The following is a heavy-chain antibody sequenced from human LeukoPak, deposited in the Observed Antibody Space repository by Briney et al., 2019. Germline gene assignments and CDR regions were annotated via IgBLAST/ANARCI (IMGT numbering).Heavy chain of an antibody. Sequence: GGSLRLSCAASGFIFSHYGMHWVRQAPGKGLEWVAVIWSDGTNRYYADSVKGRFSINRDDSQKRVFLQMNSLRAEDTAVYYCARDAQRGFDYSNSLQYWGQGALVTVSS. CDR3: ARDAQRGFDYSNSLQY. CDR1: GFIFSHYG. D-gene: IGHD4-11*01. J-gene: IGHJ4*02. V-gene: IGHV3-33*01. CDR2: IWSDGTNR.